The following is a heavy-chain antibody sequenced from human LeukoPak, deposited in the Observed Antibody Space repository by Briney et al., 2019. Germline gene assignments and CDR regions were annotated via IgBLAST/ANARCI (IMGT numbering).Heavy chain of an antibody. Sequence: GASVKVSCKASGYTFTSYGISWVRQAPGQGLEWMGWISAYNGNTNYAQKLQGRVTMTTDTSTSTAYMELRSLRSDDTAVYYCARGGDILTGSDYYYYYMDVWGKGTTVTISS. J-gene: IGHJ6*03. CDR1: GYTFTSYG. CDR3: ARGGDILTGSDYYYYYMDV. CDR2: ISAYNGNT. D-gene: IGHD3-9*01. V-gene: IGHV1-18*01.